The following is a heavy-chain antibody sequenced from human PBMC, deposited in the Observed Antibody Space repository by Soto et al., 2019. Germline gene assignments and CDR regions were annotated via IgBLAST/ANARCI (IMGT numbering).Heavy chain of an antibody. CDR3: ARDHVAAGGVDR. J-gene: IGHJ5*02. CDR1: GVSISNDGSY. CDR2: IHYSYPT. V-gene: IGHV4-31*03. D-gene: IGHD6-13*01. Sequence: QVQLQESGPGLVKPSQTLSLTCTVSGVSISNDGSYWSWIRQQPGKGLEWIGYIHYSYPTYYNPSLKSRVTISVDTSRNQFSLKLSSVTAADTAVYYCARDHVAAGGVDRWGQGTLVSVSS.